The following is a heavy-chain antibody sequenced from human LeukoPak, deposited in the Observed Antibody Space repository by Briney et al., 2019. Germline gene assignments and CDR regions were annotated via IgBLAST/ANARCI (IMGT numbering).Heavy chain of an antibody. D-gene: IGHD3-9*01. Sequence: SETLSLTCTVSGYSISSGYYWGWIRQPPGKGLEWIGSIYHSGSTYYNPSLKSQVTISVDTSKNQFSLKLSSVTAADTAVYYCARVIIIGRFDYWGQGTLVTVSS. CDR3: ARVIIIGRFDY. CDR2: IYHSGST. V-gene: IGHV4-38-2*02. J-gene: IGHJ4*02. CDR1: GYSISSGYY.